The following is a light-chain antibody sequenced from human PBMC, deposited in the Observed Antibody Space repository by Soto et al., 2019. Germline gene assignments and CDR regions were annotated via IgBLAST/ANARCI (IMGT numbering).Light chain of an antibody. V-gene: IGKV3-15*01. CDR3: QQYYDWPT. Sequence: IVLTQSPGTLSLSPWESATLSCRASQSVSTPLAWYQQKPGQAPRLLIYGLSIRAPGVPARFSVSGSGTEFTLTSSSLQSEDFAVYFCQQYYDWPTFGQGTKVDIK. CDR2: GLS. J-gene: IGKJ1*01. CDR1: QSVSTP.